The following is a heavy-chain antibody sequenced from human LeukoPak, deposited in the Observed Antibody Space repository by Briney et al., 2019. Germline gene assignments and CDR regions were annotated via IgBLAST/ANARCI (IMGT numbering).Heavy chain of an antibody. CDR1: GYTFTSYY. D-gene: IGHD3-22*01. V-gene: IGHV1-46*01. CDR3: ARDHLGISMIVVVLDP. Sequence: ASVKVSCKASGYTFTSYYMHWVRQAPGQGLEWMGIINPSGGSTSYAQKFQGRVTMTRDTSTSTVYMELSSLRSEDTAVYYCARDHLGISMIVVVLDPWGLGTLVTVSS. CDR2: INPSGGST. J-gene: IGHJ5*02.